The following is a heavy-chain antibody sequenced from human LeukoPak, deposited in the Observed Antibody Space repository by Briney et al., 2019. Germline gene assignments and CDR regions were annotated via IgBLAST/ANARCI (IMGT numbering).Heavy chain of an antibody. CDR1: GFTVSSNY. V-gene: IGHV3-66*02. CDR3: ARGSSSWQFDY. J-gene: IGHJ4*02. CDR2: IYSGGST. Sequence: GGSLRLSCAASGFTVSSNYMSWVRQAPGKGLEWVSVIYSGGSTYYADSVKGRFTISRDNSKNTLYLQMNSLRAEDTAVYYCARGSSSWQFDYWGQGTLVTVSS. D-gene: IGHD6-13*01.